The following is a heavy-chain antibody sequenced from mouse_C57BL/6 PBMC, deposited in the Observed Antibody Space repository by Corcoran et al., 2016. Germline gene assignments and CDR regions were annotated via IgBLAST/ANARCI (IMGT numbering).Heavy chain of an antibody. CDR2: INPNNGGT. Sequence: EVQLQQSGPELVKPGASVKISCKASGYTFTDYYMNWVKQSHGKSLEWLGDINPNNGGTSYNQKFKGKATLTVDKSSSTAYMELRSLTSEDSAVYYCARAGTTPAMDYWGQGTSVTVSS. J-gene: IGHJ4*01. V-gene: IGHV1-26*01. D-gene: IGHD2-13*01. CDR1: GYTFTDYY. CDR3: ARAGTTPAMDY.